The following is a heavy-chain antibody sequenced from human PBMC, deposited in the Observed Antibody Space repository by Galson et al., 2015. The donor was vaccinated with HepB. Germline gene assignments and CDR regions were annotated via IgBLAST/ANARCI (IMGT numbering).Heavy chain of an antibody. J-gene: IGHJ6*04. CDR2: TSYDGSNK. V-gene: IGHV3-30*18. CDR3: AKDFFRYGLMDV. Sequence: SLRLSCAASGFSFSSYGMHWVRQAPGKGLEWVALTSYDGSNKYYIESVTGRFTISRDNSKNTLYLQMDSLRAEDTAVYYCAKDFFRYGLMDVWGKGTTVTVSS. D-gene: IGHD5-18*01. CDR1: GFSFSSYG.